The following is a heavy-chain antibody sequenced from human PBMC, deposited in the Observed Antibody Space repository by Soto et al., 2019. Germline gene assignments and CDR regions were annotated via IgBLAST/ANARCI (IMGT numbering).Heavy chain of an antibody. Sequence: GGSLRLSCAASGFTFSSYWMHWVRQAPGKGLVWVSRNSDGSSTSYADSVKGRSTISRDNAKNTLFLQINSLRAEDTAVYYCARDNWNSYWGQGTLVTVSS. CDR1: GFTFSSYW. CDR3: ARDNWNSY. J-gene: IGHJ4*02. V-gene: IGHV3-74*01. CDR2: NSDGSST. D-gene: IGHD1-1*01.